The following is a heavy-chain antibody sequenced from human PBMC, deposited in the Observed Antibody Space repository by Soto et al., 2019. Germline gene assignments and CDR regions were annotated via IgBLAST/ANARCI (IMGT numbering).Heavy chain of an antibody. J-gene: IGHJ3*02. CDR3: AKDAYGYSGYDDAFDI. CDR2: ISWNSGSI. CDR1: GFTFDDYA. Sequence: SLRLSCASSGFTFDDYAMHWARQAPGKGLEWVSGISWNSGSIGYADSVKGRFTISRDNAKNSLYLQMNSLRAEDTALYYCAKDAYGYSGYDDAFDIWGQGTMVTVSS. D-gene: IGHD5-12*01. V-gene: IGHV3-9*01.